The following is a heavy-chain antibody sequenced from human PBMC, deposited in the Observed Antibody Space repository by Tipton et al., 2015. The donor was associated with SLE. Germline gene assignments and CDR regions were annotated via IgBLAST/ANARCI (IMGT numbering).Heavy chain of an antibody. V-gene: IGHV4-59*08. Sequence: TLSLTCTVSGGSISSYYWSWIRQPPGKGLEWIGYIYYSGSTNYNPSLKSRVTISVDTSKNQFSLKLSSVTAADTAVYYCARRRYSSSSRPYWYFALWGRGTLGTVSS. CDR1: GGSISSYY. CDR2: IYYSGST. J-gene: IGHJ2*01. CDR3: ARRRYSSSSRPYWYFAL. D-gene: IGHD6-6*01.